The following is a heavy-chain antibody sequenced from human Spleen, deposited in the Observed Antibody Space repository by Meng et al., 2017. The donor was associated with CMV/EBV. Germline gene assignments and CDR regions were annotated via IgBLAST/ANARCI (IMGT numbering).Heavy chain of an antibody. J-gene: IGHJ4*02. V-gene: IGHV3-11*04. CDR1: GFTFSGYY. D-gene: IGHD2-15*01. CDR2: ISISGRTK. CDR3: ARRRVVDY. Sequence: GESLKISCAASGFTFSGYYMTWIRQAPGKGLEWVSYISISGRTKYYSDSVKGRFTISRVNAKNSLYLQMNSLRAVDTAVYYCARRRVVDYWGQGTLVTVSS.